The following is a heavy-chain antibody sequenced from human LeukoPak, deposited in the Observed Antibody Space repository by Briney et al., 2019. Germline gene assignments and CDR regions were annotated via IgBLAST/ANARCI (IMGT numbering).Heavy chain of an antibody. V-gene: IGHV1-18*01. D-gene: IGHD3-9*01. CDR3: ARDRSTSGYFAWLLYLTFDY. Sequence: ASVKVSCKASGGTFSSYAISWVRQAPGQGLEWMGWISAYNGNTNYAQKLQGRVTMTTDTSTSTACMELRSLRSDDTAVYYCARDRSTSGYFAWLLYLTFDYWGQGTLVTVSS. CDR2: ISAYNGNT. CDR1: GGTFSSYA. J-gene: IGHJ4*02.